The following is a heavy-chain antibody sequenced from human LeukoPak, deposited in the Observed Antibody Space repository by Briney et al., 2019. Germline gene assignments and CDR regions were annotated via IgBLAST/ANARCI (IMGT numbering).Heavy chain of an antibody. V-gene: IGHV1-69*05. CDR2: IIPIFGTA. J-gene: IGHJ6*03. CDR1: GGTFSSYA. Sequence: EASVKVSCKASGGTFSSYAISWVRQAPGQGLEWMGGIIPIFGTANYAQKFQGRVTITTDESTSTAYMELSSLRSEDTAVYYCASIYYDSSGYYPYYYYYYMDVWGKGTTVTVSS. CDR3: ASIYYDSSGYYPYYYYYYMDV. D-gene: IGHD3-22*01.